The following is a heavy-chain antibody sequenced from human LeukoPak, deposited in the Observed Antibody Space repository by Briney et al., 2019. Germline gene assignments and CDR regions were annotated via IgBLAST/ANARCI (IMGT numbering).Heavy chain of an antibody. D-gene: IGHD3-16*02. CDR3: ARIVRGQIDY. J-gene: IGHJ4*02. Sequence: SETLSLTCTVSGGSISSYYWSWIRQPPGKGLEWIGYIYYSGSTNCNPSLKSRVTISVDTSKNQFSLELSSVTAADTAVYYCARIVRGQIDYWGQGTLVTVSS. V-gene: IGHV4-59*08. CDR2: IYYSGST. CDR1: GGSISSYY.